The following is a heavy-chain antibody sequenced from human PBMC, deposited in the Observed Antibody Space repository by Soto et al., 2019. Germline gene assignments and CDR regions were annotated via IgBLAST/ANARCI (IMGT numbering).Heavy chain of an antibody. D-gene: IGHD3-3*01. CDR1: GYSFTSYW. CDR2: IDPSDSYT. CDR3: ARHHYDFWSGYSNNWFDP. V-gene: IGHV5-10-1*01. J-gene: IGHJ5*02. Sequence: GESLKISCKGSGYSFTSYWISWVRQMPGKGQEWMGRIDPSDSYTNYSPSFQGHVTISAYKSISTAYLQWSSLKASDTAMYYCARHHYDFWSGYSNNWFDPWGQGTLVTFSS.